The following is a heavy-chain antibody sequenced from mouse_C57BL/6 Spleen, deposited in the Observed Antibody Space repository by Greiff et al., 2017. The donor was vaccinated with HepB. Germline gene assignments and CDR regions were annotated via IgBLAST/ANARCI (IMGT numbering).Heavy chain of an antibody. Sequence: QVQLQQPGAELVMPGASVKLSCKASGYTFTSYWMHWVKQRPGQGLEWIGEIDPSDSYTNYNQKFKGKSTLTVDKSSSTAYMQLSSLTSEDSAVYYCARIYYGSSYGYFDDWGTGTTVTVSS. D-gene: IGHD1-1*01. CDR3: ARIYYGSSYGYFDD. J-gene: IGHJ1*03. CDR2: IDPSDSYT. CDR1: GYTFTSYW. V-gene: IGHV1-69*01.